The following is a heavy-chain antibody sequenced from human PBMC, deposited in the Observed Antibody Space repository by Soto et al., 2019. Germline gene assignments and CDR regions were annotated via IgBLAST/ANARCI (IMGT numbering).Heavy chain of an antibody. Sequence: ASVKVSCKASGYTFTDYYMHWVRQAPGQGLEWMGIINPNAGGTSYAQKFQGRVTMTRDTSTSTVYMELSSLRSEDTAVYYCARGIIVVVTADDAFDIWGQGTMVTVSS. CDR1: GYTFTDYY. J-gene: IGHJ3*02. D-gene: IGHD2-21*02. CDR2: INPNAGGT. V-gene: IGHV1-46*01. CDR3: ARGIIVVVTADDAFDI.